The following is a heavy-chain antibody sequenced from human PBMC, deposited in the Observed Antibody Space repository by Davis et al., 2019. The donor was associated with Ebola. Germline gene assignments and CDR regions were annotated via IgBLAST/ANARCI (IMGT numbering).Heavy chain of an antibody. CDR1: GASISSYY. CDR2: IYYSGST. CDR3: ARGHSSGRSDL. D-gene: IGHD6-19*01. Sequence: MPSETLSLTCTVSGASISSYYWSWIRQPPGKGLEWIGYIYYSGSTDYNPSLKSRVTISVDTSKNQFSLKLSSVTAADTAVYYCARGHSSGRSDLRGRGTLVTVSS. J-gene: IGHJ2*01. V-gene: IGHV4-59*01.